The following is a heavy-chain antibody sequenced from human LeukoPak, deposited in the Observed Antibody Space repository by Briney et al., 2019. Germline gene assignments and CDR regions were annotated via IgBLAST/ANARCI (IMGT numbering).Heavy chain of an antibody. Sequence: GGSLRPSCAASRFIFTSYAMGWVRQAPGKGLEWVSAISGSGDNTYYADSVKGRFTISRDNSKNTLYLQMNSLRAEDTAVYYCAKGVITFGGAPFDYWGQGTLVTVSS. CDR1: RFIFTSYA. CDR2: ISGSGDNT. CDR3: AKGVITFGGAPFDY. V-gene: IGHV3-23*01. J-gene: IGHJ4*02. D-gene: IGHD3-16*01.